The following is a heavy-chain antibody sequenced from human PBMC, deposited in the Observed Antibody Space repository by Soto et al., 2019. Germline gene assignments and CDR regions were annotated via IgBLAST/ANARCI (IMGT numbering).Heavy chain of an antibody. CDR2: ISGGGGST. CDR1: GFTFSTYL. CDR3: TKGWGDY. D-gene: IGHD3-16*01. Sequence: EAQVLESGGGLVQPGGSLRLSCVASGFTFSTYLMGWVRQAPGKGLEWVSGISGGGGSTSYADSVKGRFTISRDNSKNTLYLQMNRLRAEAPAVYYCTKGWGDYWGQGTLVTVSS. J-gene: IGHJ4*02. V-gene: IGHV3-23*01.